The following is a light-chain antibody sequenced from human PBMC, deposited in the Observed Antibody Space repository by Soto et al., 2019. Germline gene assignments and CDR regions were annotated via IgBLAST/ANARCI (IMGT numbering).Light chain of an antibody. J-gene: IGKJ3*01. CDR3: HQASSFPYT. Sequence: DIQMTQSPSSVSASVGDTINITCRASQDIQKWLAWYQQKPGKAPKVLIYAASNLESGVSSRFSGSGSGTEFSLTISRLQFEDFATYVCHQASSFPYTFGPGTKVDIK. V-gene: IGKV1-12*01. CDR1: QDIQKW. CDR2: AAS.